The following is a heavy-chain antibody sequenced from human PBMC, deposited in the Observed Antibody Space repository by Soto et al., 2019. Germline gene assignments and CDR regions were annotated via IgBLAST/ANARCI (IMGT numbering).Heavy chain of an antibody. CDR2: ISAYNGNT. J-gene: IGHJ5*02. CDR3: ALATKLGPRGDT. V-gene: IGHV1-18*01. CDR1: GYTFTSYG. D-gene: IGHD1-7*01. Sequence: ASVKVSCKASGYTFTSYGISWVRQAPGQGLEWMGWISAYNGNTNYAQKLQGRVTMTTDTSTSTAYMELRSLRSDDTAVYYCALATKLGPRGDTWGQGTLVTVSS.